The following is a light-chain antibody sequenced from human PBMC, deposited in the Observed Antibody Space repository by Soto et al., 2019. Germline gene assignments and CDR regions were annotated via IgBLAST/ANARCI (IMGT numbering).Light chain of an antibody. CDR3: QHSGT. CDR1: QSISSW. CDR2: KAS. V-gene: IGKV1-5*03. Sequence: DIQMTQSPSTLSASVGDRVTITCRASQSISSWLAWYQQKPGKAAKLLIYKASSLESGVPSRFSGSGSGTEFTLTISSLQPDDFATYYCQHSGTFGQGTKLEIK. J-gene: IGKJ2*02.